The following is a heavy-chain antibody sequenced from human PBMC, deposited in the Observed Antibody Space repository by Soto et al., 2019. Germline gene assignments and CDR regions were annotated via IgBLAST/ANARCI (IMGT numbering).Heavy chain of an antibody. CDR3: ARDLGGRDYVGYYYYGMDV. Sequence: EVQLVESGGGLVKPGGSLRLSCAASGFTFSSYSMNWVRQAPGKGLEWVSSISSSSSYIYYADSVKGRFTISRDNAKNSLYLQINSLRAEDTAVYYCARDLGGRDYVGYYYYGMDVWGQGTTVTVSS. D-gene: IGHD1-26*01. V-gene: IGHV3-21*01. J-gene: IGHJ6*02. CDR1: GFTFSSYS. CDR2: ISSSSSYI.